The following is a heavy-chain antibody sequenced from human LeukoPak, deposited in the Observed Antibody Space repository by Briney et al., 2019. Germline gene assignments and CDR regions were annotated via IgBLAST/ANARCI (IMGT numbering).Heavy chain of an antibody. CDR1: GFTFISYS. D-gene: IGHD5-24*01. CDR3: ARDRWLQPIDY. Sequence: GGSLRLSWAASGFTFISYSMDGARQAQGKGLEWVSSISSSSSYIYYADSVKGRFTISRDNAKNSLYLQMNSLRAEGTAVYYCARDRWLQPIDYWGQGTLVTVSS. J-gene: IGHJ4*02. V-gene: IGHV3-21*01. CDR2: ISSSSSYI.